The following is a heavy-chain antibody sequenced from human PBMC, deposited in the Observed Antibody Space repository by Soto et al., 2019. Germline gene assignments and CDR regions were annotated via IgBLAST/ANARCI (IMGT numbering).Heavy chain of an antibody. V-gene: IGHV1-69*02. CDR1: GGTFSSYT. J-gene: IGHJ5*02. D-gene: IGHD3-10*01. Sequence: QVQLVQSGAEVKKPGSSVKVSCKASGGTFSSYTISWVRQAPGQGLEWMGRIIPILGIANYAQKFQGRVTITADKSTSTAYMELSSLRSEDTAVYYCARADYSGSGSYSPDWFDPWGQGTLVTVSS. CDR3: ARADYSGSGSYSPDWFDP. CDR2: IIPILGIA.